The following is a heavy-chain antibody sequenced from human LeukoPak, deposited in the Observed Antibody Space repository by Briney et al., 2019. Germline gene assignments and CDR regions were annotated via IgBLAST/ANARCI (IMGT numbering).Heavy chain of an antibody. D-gene: IGHD3-10*01. J-gene: IGHJ5*02. CDR2: IDGSGNT. V-gene: IGHV4-4*07. CDR1: GGSIRSYP. Sequence: SETLSLNCTVSGGSIRSYPYNWMRQPAGKGLEWIGRIDGSGNTKYNPSFESRVTISKDNSKNQFSLKLTSVTAADTAVYYCARDPYGRGAWFDPWGQGILVIVSS. CDR3: ARDPYGRGAWFDP.